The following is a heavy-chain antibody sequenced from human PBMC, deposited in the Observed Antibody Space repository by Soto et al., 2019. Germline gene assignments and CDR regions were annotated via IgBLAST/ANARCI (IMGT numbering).Heavy chain of an antibody. CDR3: ARVYRDDQSDY. J-gene: IGHJ4*02. D-gene: IGHD1-26*01. CDR1: GFASSSYW. CDR2: IKPDGSDG. Sequence: EAQLVQSGGGLVHPGESLRVSCAASGFASSSYWMSWVRQAPGKGLEWVANIKPDGSDGYYMESLKGRFTISRDNAKNSLYLQMNSLRAEDTAVYYCARVYRDDQSDYWGQGTQVNVSS. V-gene: IGHV3-7*02.